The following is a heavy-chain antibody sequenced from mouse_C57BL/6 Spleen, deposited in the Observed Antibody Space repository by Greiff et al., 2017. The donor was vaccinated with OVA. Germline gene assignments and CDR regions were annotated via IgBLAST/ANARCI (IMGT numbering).Heavy chain of an antibody. J-gene: IGHJ4*01. V-gene: IGHV1-22*01. CDR2: INPNNGGT. Sequence: VQLKQSGPELVKPGASVKMSCKASGYTFTDYNMHWVKQSHGKSLEWIGYINPNNGGTSYNQKFKGKATLTVNKSSSTAYMELRSLTSEDSAVYYCARTLYPRGAMDYWGQGTSVTVSS. D-gene: IGHD1-1*01. CDR1: GYTFTDYN. CDR3: ARTLYPRGAMDY.